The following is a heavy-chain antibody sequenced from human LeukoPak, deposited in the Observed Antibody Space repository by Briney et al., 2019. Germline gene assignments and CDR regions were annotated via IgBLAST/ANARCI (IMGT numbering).Heavy chain of an antibody. V-gene: IGHV3-21*04. D-gene: IGHD6-19*01. Sequence: GGSLRLSCAASGFTFSSYTMHWIRQAPGKGLEWVSSISGSNSYIFYADSVKGRFTVSRDNAKDSLYLQMNSLRAEDTAVYYCARDRHSGWYGASDYWGQGTLVTVSS. CDR2: ISGSNSYI. CDR1: GFTFSSYT. J-gene: IGHJ4*02. CDR3: ARDRHSGWYGASDY.